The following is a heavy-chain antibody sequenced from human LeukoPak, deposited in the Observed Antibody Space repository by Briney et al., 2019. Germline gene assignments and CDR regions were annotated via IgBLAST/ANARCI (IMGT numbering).Heavy chain of an antibody. CDR1: GFTFSGSA. V-gene: IGHV3-73*01. CDR3: TRHEGSGSFRSD. CDR2: IRSKANSYAT. D-gene: IGHD3-10*01. J-gene: IGHJ4*02. Sequence: GGSLRLSCAASGFTFSGSAMHWVRQASGEGLEWVDRIRSKANSYATAYAASVKGRFTISGDDSKNTAYLQMNSLKTEDTAVYYCTRHEGSGSFRSDWGQGTLVTVSS.